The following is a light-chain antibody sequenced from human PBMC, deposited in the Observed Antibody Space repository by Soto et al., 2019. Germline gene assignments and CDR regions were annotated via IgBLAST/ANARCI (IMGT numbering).Light chain of an antibody. CDR3: QQYNSYSSWT. CDR1: QSISSW. CDR2: KAS. Sequence: DIQMTQSPSTLSASVGDRVTITCRASQSISSWLAWDQQKPGKAPKLLIYKASSLESGVPSRFSGSGSGTEFHLTISSLQPDDFATFYCQQYNSYSSWTFGQGTKVEIK. J-gene: IGKJ1*01. V-gene: IGKV1-5*03.